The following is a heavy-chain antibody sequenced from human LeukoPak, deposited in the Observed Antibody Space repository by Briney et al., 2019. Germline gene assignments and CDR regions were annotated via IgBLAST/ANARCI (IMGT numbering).Heavy chain of an antibody. Sequence: GGSLRLSCAASGFTFSSYGMSWVRQAPGKGLEWDSAISGSGGSTYYADSVKGRFTISRDNSKNTLYLQMNSLRAEDTAVYYCAKDLVMVRGVIGYMDVWGKGTTVTISS. CDR2: ISGSGGST. J-gene: IGHJ6*03. CDR3: AKDLVMVRGVIGYMDV. D-gene: IGHD3-10*01. CDR1: GFTFSSYG. V-gene: IGHV3-23*01.